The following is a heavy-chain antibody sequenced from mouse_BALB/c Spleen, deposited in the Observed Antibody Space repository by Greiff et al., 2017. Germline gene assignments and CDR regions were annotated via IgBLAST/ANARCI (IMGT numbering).Heavy chain of an antibody. V-gene: IGHV1-18*01. J-gene: IGHJ4*01. CDR2: INPYNGGT. Sequence: VQLQQSGPELVKPGASVKIPCKASGYTFNDYNMHWVNQSHGKSLEWIGDINPYNGGTIYNQKFKGKATLTVDKSSSTAYMELRSLTSEDTAVYYCARGDYYAMDYWGQGTSVTVSS. CDR3: ARGDYYAMDY. CDR1: GYTFNDYN.